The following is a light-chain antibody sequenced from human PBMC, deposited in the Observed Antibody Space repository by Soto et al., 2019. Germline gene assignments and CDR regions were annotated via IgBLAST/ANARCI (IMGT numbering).Light chain of an antibody. CDR2: HAS. V-gene: IGKV3-15*01. J-gene: IGKJ1*01. Sequence: DIVLTQSPGTLSLSPGERATLSCRASQSVSDKLAWYQQKPGQAPRLLIYHASTRATGIPARFSGSGSGTEFTLTISSLQSEDFAVYYCQQYNNWPPWTFGQGTKVDIK. CDR3: QQYNNWPPWT. CDR1: QSVSDK.